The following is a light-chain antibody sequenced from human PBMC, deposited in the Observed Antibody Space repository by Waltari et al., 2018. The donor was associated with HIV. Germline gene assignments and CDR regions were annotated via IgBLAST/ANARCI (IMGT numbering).Light chain of an antibody. Sequence: DIQMTQSQSSLSASVGDRVPITCRASQSIRSYLNWYQQKSGKAPKLLIYAESILQSVVPSRLSGSGSGAEYTLTIISLQPEDFATYYCQQSHSTPWTFGQGTKVEIK. CDR1: QSIRSY. V-gene: IGKV1-39*01. J-gene: IGKJ1*01. CDR3: QQSHSTPWT. CDR2: AES.